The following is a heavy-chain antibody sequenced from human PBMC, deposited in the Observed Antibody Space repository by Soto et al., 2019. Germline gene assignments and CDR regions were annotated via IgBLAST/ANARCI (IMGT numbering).Heavy chain of an antibody. CDR3: AKYYYDSSGYYRSPLYYFDY. CDR1: GFTFSSYA. V-gene: IGHV3-23*01. CDR2: ISGSGGCT. J-gene: IGHJ4*02. Sequence: EVQLLESGGGLVQPGGSLRLSCAASGFTFSSYAMSWVRQAPGKGLEWVSAISGSGGCTYYADSVKGRFTISRDNSKNTLYLQMNSLRAEDTAVYYCAKYYYDSSGYYRSPLYYFDYWGQGTLVTVSS. D-gene: IGHD3-22*01.